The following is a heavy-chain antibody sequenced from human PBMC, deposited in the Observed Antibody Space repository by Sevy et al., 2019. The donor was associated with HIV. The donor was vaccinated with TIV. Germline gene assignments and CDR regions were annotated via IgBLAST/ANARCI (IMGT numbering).Heavy chain of an antibody. J-gene: IGHJ4*02. CDR3: ARDLPPSATTVAHFDH. D-gene: IGHD4-17*01. CDR2: ISNSGTTI. Sequence: GGSLRLSCAASGFTFSSYEMNWVRQAPGKGLEWVSYISNSGTTISYSDSVRGRFTISRDNARNSLYLQMNRLRGEDTAVYYCARDLPPSATTVAHFDHWGQGTLVTVSS. V-gene: IGHV3-48*03. CDR1: GFTFSSYE.